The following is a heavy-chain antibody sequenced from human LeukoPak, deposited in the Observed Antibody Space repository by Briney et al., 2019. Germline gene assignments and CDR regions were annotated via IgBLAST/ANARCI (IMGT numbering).Heavy chain of an antibody. CDR2: ISAYNGNT. CDR1: GYTFTSYG. D-gene: IGHD2-2*01. CDR3: ARALFRGVVPAALGY. V-gene: IGHV1-18*04. J-gene: IGHJ4*02. Sequence: ASVKVSCKASGYTFTSYGISWVRQAPGQGLEWMGWISAYNGNTNYAQKLQGRVTMTTDTSTSTAYTELRSLRSDDTAVYYCARALFRGVVPAALGYWGQGTLVTVSS.